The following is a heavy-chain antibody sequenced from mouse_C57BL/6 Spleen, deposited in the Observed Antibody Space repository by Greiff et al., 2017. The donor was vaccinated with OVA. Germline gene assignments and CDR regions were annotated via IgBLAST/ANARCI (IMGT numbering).Heavy chain of an antibody. D-gene: IGHD2-3*01. J-gene: IGHJ3*01. CDR3: ARHDDGYWFAY. Sequence: EVNVVESGGGLVQPGGSLKLSCAASGFTFSDYYMYWVRQTPEKRLEWVAYISNGGGSTYYPDTVKGRFTISRDNAKNTLYLQMSRLKSEDTAMYYCARHDDGYWFAYWGQGTLVTVSA. CDR2: ISNGGGST. CDR1: GFTFSDYY. V-gene: IGHV5-12*01.